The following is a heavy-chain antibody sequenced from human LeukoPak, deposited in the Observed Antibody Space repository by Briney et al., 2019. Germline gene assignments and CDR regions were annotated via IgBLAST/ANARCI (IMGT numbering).Heavy chain of an antibody. CDR3: ASVYKYAMDV. J-gene: IGHJ6*02. Sequence: ASVKVSCKASGYTLTSYYLHWVRKAPGQALEWMAIINPSGGSTSHTQKSQGRVTMTRDTSASTVYMELSGLRSKDTAVYDGASVYKYAMDVWGQGTTVTVSS. V-gene: IGHV1-46*01. CDR1: GYTLTSYY. CDR2: INPSGGST.